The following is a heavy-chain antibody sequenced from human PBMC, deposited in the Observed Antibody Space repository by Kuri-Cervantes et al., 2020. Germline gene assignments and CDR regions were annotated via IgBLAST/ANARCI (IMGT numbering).Heavy chain of an antibody. D-gene: IGHD5-18*01. Sequence: SVKVSCKASGGTFSSYAFSWVRQAPGQGLEWMGGIIPIFGAANYAQKFQGRVTITADKSPNTVYMELSSLRSEDTAVYYCARTRVDTAMDPPYYFDYWGQGTLVTVSS. V-gene: IGHV1-69*06. CDR3: ARTRVDTAMDPPYYFDY. CDR2: IIPIFGAA. J-gene: IGHJ4*02. CDR1: GGTFSSYA.